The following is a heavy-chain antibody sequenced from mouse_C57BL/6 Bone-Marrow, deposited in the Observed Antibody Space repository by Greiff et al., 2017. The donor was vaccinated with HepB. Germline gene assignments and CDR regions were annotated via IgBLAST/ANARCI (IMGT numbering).Heavy chain of an antibody. CDR3: ARYGLYYGNYRYFDV. J-gene: IGHJ1*03. V-gene: IGHV3-8*01. D-gene: IGHD2-1*01. CDR2: ISYSGST. CDR1: GYSITSDY. Sequence: DVKLVESGPGLAKPSQTLSLTCSVTGYSITSDYWNWIRKFPGNKLEYMGYISYSGSTYYNPSLKSRISITRDTSKNQYYLQLNSVTTEDTATYYCARYGLYYGNYRYFDVWGTGTTVTVSS.